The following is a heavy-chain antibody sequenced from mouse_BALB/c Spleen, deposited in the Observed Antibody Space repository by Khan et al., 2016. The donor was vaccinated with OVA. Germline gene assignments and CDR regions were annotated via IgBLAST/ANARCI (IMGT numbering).Heavy chain of an antibody. J-gene: IGHJ3*01. Sequence: EVELVESGGDVVKPGGSLKRSCAASGFTFSTYGMSWVRQTPDKRLEWVATVSTGGHYTYYPDTVKGRFTISRDNAKNTLYLQMNSLKSEDTAMFYCARLAYYYDSEGFAYWGQGTLVTVSA. D-gene: IGHD1-1*01. CDR2: VSTGGHYT. CDR3: ARLAYYYDSEGFAY. CDR1: GFTFSTYG. V-gene: IGHV5-6*01.